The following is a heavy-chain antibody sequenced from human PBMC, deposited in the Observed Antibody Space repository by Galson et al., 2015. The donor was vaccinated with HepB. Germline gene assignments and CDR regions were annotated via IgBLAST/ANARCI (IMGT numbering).Heavy chain of an antibody. CDR1: GYTFTSYG. CDR2: ISAYNGNT. J-gene: IGHJ5*02. D-gene: IGHD3-10*01. CDR3: ARDSFGVDNWFDP. Sequence: SVKVSCKASGYTFTSYGISWVRQAPGQGLEWMGWISAYNGNTNYAQKLQGRVTMTTDTSTSTAYMEPRSLRSDDTAVYCCARDSFGVDNWFDPWGQGTRVTVSS. V-gene: IGHV1-18*04.